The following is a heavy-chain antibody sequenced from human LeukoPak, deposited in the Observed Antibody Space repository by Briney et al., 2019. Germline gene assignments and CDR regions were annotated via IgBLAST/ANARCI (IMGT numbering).Heavy chain of an antibody. CDR1: GGTFSSYA. D-gene: IGHD3-16*02. V-gene: IGHV1-69*04. J-gene: IGHJ6*02. CDR3: ARAPRIVYYYYGMDV. Sequence: ASVKVSCKASGGTFSSYAISWVRQAPGQGLEWMGRIIPILGIANYAQKFQGRVTITADKSTSTAYMELSSLRSEDTAVYYCARAPRIVYYYYGMDVWGQGTAVTVSS. CDR2: IIPILGIA.